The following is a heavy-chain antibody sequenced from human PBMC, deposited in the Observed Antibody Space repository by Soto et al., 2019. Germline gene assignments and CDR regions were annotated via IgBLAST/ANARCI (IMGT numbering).Heavy chain of an antibody. CDR1: SGSISSAHW. CDR2: IYHSGST. Sequence: QVQLQESGPGLVKPSGTLSLTCAVSSGSISSAHWWNWVRQPPGKGLEWIGEIYHSGSTNYNPSLKSRDTVSVDKSMNQFSLKLTSVTAADTAVYYCATNSYYSLGVWGQGTTVTVSS. CDR3: ATNSYYSLGV. V-gene: IGHV4-4*02. J-gene: IGHJ6*02.